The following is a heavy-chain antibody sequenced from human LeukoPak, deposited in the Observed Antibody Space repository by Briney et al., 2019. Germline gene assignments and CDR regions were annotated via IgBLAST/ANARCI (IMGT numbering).Heavy chain of an antibody. CDR3: ASFGVVAGSDY. V-gene: IGHV5-51*01. J-gene: IGHJ4*02. CDR1: GYSFTSYW. D-gene: IGHD3-3*01. Sequence: KISCKVFGYSFTSYWIGWVRQMPGKGLEWVGIIYPGDSDTRYSPSFQGQVTISADKSISTAYLQWSSLKASDTAMYYCASFGVVAGSDYWGQGTLVTVSS. CDR2: IYPGDSDT.